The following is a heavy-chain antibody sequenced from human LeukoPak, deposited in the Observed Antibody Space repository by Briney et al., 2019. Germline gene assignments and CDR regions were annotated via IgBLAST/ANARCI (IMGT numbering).Heavy chain of an antibody. CDR3: AKVGGYNSPSFDY. D-gene: IGHD5-24*01. CDR2: ISYDGSNK. CDR1: GFTFSSYG. Sequence: HPGGSLRLSSAASGFTFSSYGMHWVRQAPGKGLEWVAVISYDGSNKYYADSVKGRFTISRDNSKNTLYLQMNSLRAEDTAVYYCAKVGGYNSPSFDYWGQGTLVTVSS. J-gene: IGHJ4*02. V-gene: IGHV3-30*18.